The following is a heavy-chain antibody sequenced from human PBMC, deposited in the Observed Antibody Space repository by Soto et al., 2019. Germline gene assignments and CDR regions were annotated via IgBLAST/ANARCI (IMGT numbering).Heavy chain of an antibody. J-gene: IGHJ5*02. CDR3: SKGEISTTRNSFDP. CDR2: LSRSGGAT. CDR1: GFNTRFYS. D-gene: IGHD1-1*01. Sequence: GGSLRLSCTASGFNTRFYSMSWVRQTPGKGLEWVAALSRSGGATYYADSVRGRFTISRDASKDTLFLQMGNLRAEDTALYYCSKGEISTTRNSFDPWGQGTLVTVSS. V-gene: IGHV3-23*01.